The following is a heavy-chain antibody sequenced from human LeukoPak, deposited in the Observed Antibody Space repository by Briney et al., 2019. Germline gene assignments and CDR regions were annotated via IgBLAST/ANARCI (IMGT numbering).Heavy chain of an antibody. V-gene: IGHV1-18*01. J-gene: IGHJ6*02. D-gene: IGHD3-10*01. CDR2: ISAYNGNT. Sequence: ASVKVSCTASRYTFNSYGISWVRQAPGQGLEWMGWISAYNGNTNYPQKLQGRVTMTTDPSTSTAYMELRSLRSDDTAVYYCARDGSGSYMFSRRNSYGMDVWGQGTTVTVSS. CDR1: RYTFNSYG. CDR3: ARDGSGSYMFSRRNSYGMDV.